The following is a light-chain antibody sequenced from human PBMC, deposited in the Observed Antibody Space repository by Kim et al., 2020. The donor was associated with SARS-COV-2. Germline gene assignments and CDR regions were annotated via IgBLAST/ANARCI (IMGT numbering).Light chain of an antibody. CDR1: SSNIGAGYD. V-gene: IGLV1-40*01. J-gene: IGLJ3*02. Sequence: VTISCTGSSSNIGAGYDVHWYQRLPGTAPKLLIYGNSNRPSGVPDRFSGSKSGTSASLAITGLQAEDEADYYCQSYDSSLSGSDWVFGGGTQLTVL. CDR2: GNS. CDR3: QSYDSSLSGSDWV.